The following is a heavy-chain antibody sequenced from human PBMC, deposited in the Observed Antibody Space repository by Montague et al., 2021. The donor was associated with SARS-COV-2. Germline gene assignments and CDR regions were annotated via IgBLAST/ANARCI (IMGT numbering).Heavy chain of an antibody. Sequence: SETLSLTCTVSGGSIGSYYWSWIRQPPGKGLEWIGYIYYSGSTNYNPSLKSRVTISVDTSKNQFSLKLSSVTAADTAVYYCARAYYDSSGYYGYFDYWGQGTLVTVSS. V-gene: IGHV4-59*13. D-gene: IGHD3-22*01. CDR1: GGSIGSYY. CDR3: ARAYYDSSGYYGYFDY. J-gene: IGHJ4*02. CDR2: IYYSGST.